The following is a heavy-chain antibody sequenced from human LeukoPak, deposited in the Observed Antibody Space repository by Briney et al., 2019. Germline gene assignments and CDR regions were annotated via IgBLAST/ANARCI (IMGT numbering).Heavy chain of an antibody. J-gene: IGHJ3*02. CDR1: GFTFSSYG. Sequence: GGSLRLSCAASGFTFSSYGMHWVRQAPGKGLEWVAVIWYDGSNKYYADSVKGRFTISRDNSKNTLYLQMNSLRAEDTAVYYCARHAPITMVRGAPNRAFDIWGQGTMVTVYS. D-gene: IGHD3-10*01. V-gene: IGHV3-33*01. CDR2: IWYDGSNK. CDR3: ARHAPITMVRGAPNRAFDI.